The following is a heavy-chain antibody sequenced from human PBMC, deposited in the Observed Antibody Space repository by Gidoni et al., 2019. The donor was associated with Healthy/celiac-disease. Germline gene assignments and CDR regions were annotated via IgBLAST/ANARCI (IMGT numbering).Heavy chain of an antibody. V-gene: IGHV3-21*01. D-gene: IGHD2-15*01. CDR1: GFTFSSYS. CDR3: ARDADAYCSGGSCYSAPGWFDP. J-gene: IGHJ5*02. Sequence: EVQLVESGGGLVKPGGSLRLSCAASGFTFSSYSINWVRQAPGKGLEWVSSISSSSSYIYYADSVKGRFTISRDNAKNSLYLQMNSLRAEDTAVYYCARDADAYCSGGSCYSAPGWFDPWGQGTLVTVSS. CDR2: ISSSSSYI.